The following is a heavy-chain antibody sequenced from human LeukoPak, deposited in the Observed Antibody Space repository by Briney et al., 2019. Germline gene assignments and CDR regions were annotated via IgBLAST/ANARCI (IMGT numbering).Heavy chain of an antibody. J-gene: IGHJ3*02. Sequence: PSETLSLTCTVSGGSVSSYYWSWIRQPPGKGLEWIGYIHYSGSTNYKSSLKSRVTISVDASKNQFSLKLRYVTAADTAVYYCARRSVVVAVGDALDIWGQGTTVTVSS. CDR3: ARRSVVVAVGDALDI. D-gene: IGHD2-15*01. CDR1: GGSVSSYY. V-gene: IGHV4-59*08. CDR2: IHYSGST.